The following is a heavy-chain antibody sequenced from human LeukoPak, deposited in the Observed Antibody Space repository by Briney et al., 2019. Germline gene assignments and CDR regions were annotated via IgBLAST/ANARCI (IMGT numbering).Heavy chain of an antibody. D-gene: IGHD3-22*01. CDR3: ARIPDSSVNGSDY. Sequence: VASAKVSCKASGGTFSSYSISWVRQAPGQRLEWMGNIIPMFHKTNYAQMFQGRVTITTDESTTTAYMELSSLRSEDTAVYYCARIPDSSVNGSDYWGQGTLVTVSS. CDR1: GGTFSSYS. V-gene: IGHV1-69*05. CDR2: IIPMFHKT. J-gene: IGHJ4*02.